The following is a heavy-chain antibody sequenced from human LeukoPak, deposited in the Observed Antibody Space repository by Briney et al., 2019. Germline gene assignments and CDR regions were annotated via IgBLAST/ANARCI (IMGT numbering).Heavy chain of an antibody. J-gene: IGHJ6*03. CDR1: GYTFTRYY. Sequence: ASVKVSCKASGYTFTRYYMHWVRQAPGQGLEWMGWINPNSGGTNYAQKFQGRVTMTRDTSISTAYMELGRLRSDDTAVYYCARANGDYHYYMDVWGKGTTVTISS. CDR2: INPNSGGT. V-gene: IGHV1-2*02. CDR3: ARANGDYHYYMDV. D-gene: IGHD4-17*01.